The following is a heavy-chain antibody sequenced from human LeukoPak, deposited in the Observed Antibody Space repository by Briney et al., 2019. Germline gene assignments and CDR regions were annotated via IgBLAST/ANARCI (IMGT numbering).Heavy chain of an antibody. CDR2: ISYDGSNK. CDR1: GFTFSSYG. D-gene: IGHD3-16*01. V-gene: IGHV3-30*18. J-gene: IGHJ4*02. Sequence: GGSLRLSCAASGFTFSSYGMHWVRQAPGKGLEWVAVISYDGSNKYYADSVKGRFTISRDNSKNTLYLQMKSLRAEDTAVYYCAKGFREGGALDYWGQGTLVTVSS. CDR3: AKGFREGGALDY.